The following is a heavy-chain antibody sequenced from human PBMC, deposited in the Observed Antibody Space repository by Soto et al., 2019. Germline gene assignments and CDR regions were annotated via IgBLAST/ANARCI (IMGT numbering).Heavy chain of an antibody. CDR1: GESVSSNSAA. V-gene: IGHV6-1*01. CDR2: TYYRSKWNN. D-gene: IGHD5-12*01. J-gene: IGHJ4*02. Sequence: SQTPSLTCAISGESVSSNSAAWNWSRQSPSRGLEWLGRTYYRSKWNNDYAVSVKSRITINPDTSKNLSSLQLNSVTPEDTAVYYCARGDSPLNRGYDFWGFDYWGQGTLVTVSS. CDR3: ARGDSPLNRGYDFWGFDY.